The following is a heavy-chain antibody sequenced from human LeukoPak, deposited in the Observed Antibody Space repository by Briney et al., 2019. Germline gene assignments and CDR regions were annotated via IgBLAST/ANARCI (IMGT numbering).Heavy chain of an antibody. Sequence: SETLSLTCTVSGGSISSSSYYWGWIRQPPRKGLEWIGSIYYSGSTYYNPSLKSRVTISVDTSKNQFSLKLSSVTAADTAVYYCARLYYYDSSGYWAQERVFDYWGQGTLVTVSS. CDR2: IYYSGST. D-gene: IGHD3-22*01. CDR1: GGSISSSSYY. J-gene: IGHJ4*02. CDR3: ARLYYYDSSGYWAQERVFDY. V-gene: IGHV4-39*01.